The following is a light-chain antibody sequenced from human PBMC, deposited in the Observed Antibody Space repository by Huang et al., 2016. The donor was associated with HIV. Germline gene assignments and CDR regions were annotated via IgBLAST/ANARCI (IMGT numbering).Light chain of an antibody. CDR3: HQRSSWPWT. CDR2: DAS. Sequence: EIVLTQSPATLSLSPGARATLSCRASQSVDYYLAWYQQKPGQAPRLLVYDASKRAGGIPDRFSGSGSETDFTLTISSLEPEDFAVYYCHQRSSWPWTFGQGTKVEI. V-gene: IGKV3-11*01. J-gene: IGKJ1*01. CDR1: QSVDYY.